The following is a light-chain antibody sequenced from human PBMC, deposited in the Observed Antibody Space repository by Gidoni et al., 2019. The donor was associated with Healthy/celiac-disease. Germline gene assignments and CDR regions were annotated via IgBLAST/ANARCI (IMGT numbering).Light chain of an antibody. CDR3: QQYGSSPRFT. CDR2: GAS. CDR1: QSVSSSY. Sequence: EIVLTQSTCTLSLSPGERATLSCRASQSVSSSYLAWYQQKPGQAPRLLIYGASSRATGIPDRFSGSGSGTDFTLTISRLEPEDFAVYYCQQYGSSPRFTFGPGTKVDIK. V-gene: IGKV3-20*01. J-gene: IGKJ3*01.